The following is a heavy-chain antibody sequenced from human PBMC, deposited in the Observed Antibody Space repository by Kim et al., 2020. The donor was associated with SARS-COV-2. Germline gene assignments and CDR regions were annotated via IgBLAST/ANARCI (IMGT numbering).Heavy chain of an antibody. CDR1: GFTFSSYA. V-gene: IGHV3-23*01. D-gene: IGHD3-22*01. CDR3: AKVYSQTLTYNYYDSSGYPRRLDMPELYYFDY. Sequence: GGSLRLSCAASGFTFSSYAMSWVRQAPGKGLEWVSAISGSGGSTYYADSVKGRFTISRDNSKNTLYLQMNSLRAEDTAVYYCAKVYSQTLTYNYYDSSGYPRRLDMPELYYFDYWGQGTLVTVSS. CDR2: ISGSGGST. J-gene: IGHJ4*02.